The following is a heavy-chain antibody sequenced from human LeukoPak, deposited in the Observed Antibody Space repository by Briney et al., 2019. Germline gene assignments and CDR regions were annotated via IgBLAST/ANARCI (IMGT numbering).Heavy chain of an antibody. J-gene: IGHJ4*02. CDR2: INWNSAKT. CDR3: VRQTGIIVAGTPYDH. V-gene: IGHV3-9*01. CDR1: GFTFDNYA. D-gene: IGHD6-19*01. Sequence: GRSLRLSCAASGFTFDNYAMHWVRQAPGKGLEWVAGINWNSAKTGYADSVRGRFTISRDNAKNSLYLQMNSLRAEDTAVYYCVRQTGIIVAGTPYDHWGQGTLVTVSS.